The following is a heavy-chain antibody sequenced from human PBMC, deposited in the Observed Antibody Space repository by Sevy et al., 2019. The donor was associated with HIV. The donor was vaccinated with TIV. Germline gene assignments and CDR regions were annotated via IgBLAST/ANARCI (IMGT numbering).Heavy chain of an antibody. CDR1: GGSISSDY. CDR2: IYYTGTT. J-gene: IGHJ4*02. Sequence: SETLSLTCTVSGGSISSDYWSWIRQPPGKVLEWIGYIYYTGTTDYNPSLKSRVTISRDTSKTQFSLKLTSVTAADTAVYYCARGNLVNPRVFDDWGQGAPVTVSS. CDR3: ARGNLVNPRVFDD. D-gene: IGHD2-21*01. V-gene: IGHV4-59*01.